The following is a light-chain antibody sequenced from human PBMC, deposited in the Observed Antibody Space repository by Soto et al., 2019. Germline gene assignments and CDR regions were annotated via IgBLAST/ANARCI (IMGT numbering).Light chain of an antibody. CDR3: QQRKNWPPIT. CDR1: QSISVY. V-gene: IGKV3-11*01. CDR2: DAS. Sequence: VLTQSPATLSLSPVERATLSCRASQSISVYLAWYQQKPGQAPRLLIYDASNRATGTPARFSGSGSGTDFTLTISSLEPEDFAVYYCQQRKNWPPITFGQGTRLEI. J-gene: IGKJ5*01.